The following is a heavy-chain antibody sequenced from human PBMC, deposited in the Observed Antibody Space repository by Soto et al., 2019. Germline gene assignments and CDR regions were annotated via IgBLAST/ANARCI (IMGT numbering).Heavy chain of an antibody. V-gene: IGHV3-7*05. Sequence: PWGSLRLSCAASGFTFSSYWMSWVRQAPGKGLEWVANIKQDGSEKYYVDSVKGRFTISRDNAKNSLYLQMNSLRAEDTAVYYCARDSPPPDIVVVPAAMPGGYYGMDVWGQGTTVTVSS. D-gene: IGHD2-2*01. CDR2: IKQDGSEK. CDR1: GFTFSSYW. J-gene: IGHJ6*02. CDR3: ARDSPPPDIVVVPAAMPGGYYGMDV.